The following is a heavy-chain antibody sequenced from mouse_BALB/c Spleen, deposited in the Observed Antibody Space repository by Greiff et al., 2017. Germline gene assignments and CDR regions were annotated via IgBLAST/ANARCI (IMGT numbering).Heavy chain of an antibody. CDR1: GFTFSSYA. CDR3: ARRGYGSKIYYAMDY. CDR2: ISSGGST. V-gene: IGHV5-6-5*01. D-gene: IGHD1-1*01. Sequence: EVKLMESGGGLVKPGGSLKLSCAASGFTFSSYAMSWVRQTPEKRLEWVASISSGGSTYYPDSVKGRFTISRDNARNILYLQMSSLRSEDTAMYYCARRGYGSKIYYAMDYWGQGTSVTVSS. J-gene: IGHJ4*01.